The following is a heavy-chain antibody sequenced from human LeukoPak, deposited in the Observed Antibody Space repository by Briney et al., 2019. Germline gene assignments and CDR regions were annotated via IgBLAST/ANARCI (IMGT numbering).Heavy chain of an antibody. J-gene: IGHJ4*02. CDR2: VNTNTGNP. CDR1: GYTFTPYS. D-gene: IGHD3-3*01. CDR3: TRDASTINFDY. V-gene: IGHV7-4-1*02. Sequence: ASVKVSCKASGYTFTPYSINWVRQAPGQGLEWMGWVNTNTGNPTYAQAFTGRFVFSLDTSVSTAYLQISSLEAEDTAVYYCTRDASTINFDYWGQGTLVTVSS.